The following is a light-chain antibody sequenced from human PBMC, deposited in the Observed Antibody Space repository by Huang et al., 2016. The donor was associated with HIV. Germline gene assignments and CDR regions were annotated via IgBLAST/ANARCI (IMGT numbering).Light chain of an antibody. CDR3: QQYDRSPWT. CDR2: GAS. CDR1: QIVGNNY. V-gene: IGKV3-20*01. Sequence: EIVLTQSPGTLSLSPGERATLSCRARQIVGNNYLAWFHQRPGQAPRLLFYGASRRATGIPDRFSASGSGADFTLTISRLEPEDFAVYYCQQYDRSPWTFGQGTKVEIK. J-gene: IGKJ1*01.